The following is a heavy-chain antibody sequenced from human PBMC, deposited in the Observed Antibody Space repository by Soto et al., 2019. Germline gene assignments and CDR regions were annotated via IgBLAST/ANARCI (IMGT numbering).Heavy chain of an antibody. J-gene: IGHJ4*02. Sequence: EVQLVESGGGLVQPGGSLRLSCAGSGFIFGNFWMTWVRQAPGKGLEWVANIKQDGSEKYYVDSVKGRFTISRDNVKNSLDLQMTSLRSEDTAVYYCARGTGGATSSGKDQFDYWGQGTLVPVSS. CDR2: IKQDGSEK. CDR1: GFIFGNFW. V-gene: IGHV3-7*01. CDR3: ARGTGGATSSGKDQFDY. D-gene: IGHD1-26*01.